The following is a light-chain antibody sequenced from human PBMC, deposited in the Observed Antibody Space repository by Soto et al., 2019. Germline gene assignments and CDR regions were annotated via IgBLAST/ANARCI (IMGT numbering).Light chain of an antibody. V-gene: IGKV3-15*01. J-gene: IGKJ1*01. CDR1: QRFSNN. CDR2: DAS. CDR3: QQYNNWPPWT. Sequence: ILMTQSPATLSVSPGERATLSCRASQRFSNNLAWYQQKPGQAPRLLIYDASTRATGIPARFSGSGSGTEFTLTISGLQSEYFAVYYCQQYNNWPPWTFGQGTKVEI.